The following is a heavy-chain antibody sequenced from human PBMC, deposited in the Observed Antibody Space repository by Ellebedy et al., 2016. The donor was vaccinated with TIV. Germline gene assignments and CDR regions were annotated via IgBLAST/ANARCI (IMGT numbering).Heavy chain of an antibody. V-gene: IGHV1-46*01. Sequence: ASVKVSCKASGYTFTKYSMHWVRQAPGQGLEWMGMINPSGGSTSYAQKFQGRVTMTRDTSTSTVYMELSSLRSEDTAVYYCTCLQLGIADYFDYWGQGALVTVSS. CDR3: TCLQLGIADYFDY. D-gene: IGHD6-13*01. CDR2: INPSGGST. J-gene: IGHJ4*02. CDR1: GYTFTKYS.